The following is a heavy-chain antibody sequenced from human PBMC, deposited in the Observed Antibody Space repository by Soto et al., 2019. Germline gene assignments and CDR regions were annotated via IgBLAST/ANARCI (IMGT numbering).Heavy chain of an antibody. V-gene: IGHV1-8*01. J-gene: IGHJ3*02. CDR1: GYTFTSYD. CDR2: MKTNSGNT. D-gene: IGHD1-7*01. Sequence: QVQLVQSGAEVKKPGASVKVSCKASGYTFTSYDINWVRQATGEGLEWMGLMKTNSGNTGYAQKFQGRVTMTRNTAINTAYMELSSLRSEDTAVYYCASIYNWNWHDAFDIWGQGTMVTVSS. CDR3: ASIYNWNWHDAFDI.